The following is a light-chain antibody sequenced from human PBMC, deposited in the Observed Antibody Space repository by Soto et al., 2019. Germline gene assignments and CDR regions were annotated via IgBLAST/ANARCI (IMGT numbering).Light chain of an antibody. CDR2: SDN. V-gene: IGLV1-44*01. CDR1: SSNIGTYS. J-gene: IGLJ1*01. CDR3: AEWDDSLNGCV. Sequence: QSVLTQPPSASGTPGQRVTISCSGSSSNIGTYSVSWYQQFPGTAPRLLIYSDNQRPSGVPDRFSASKSGASASLAISGLQSEDEADFYCAEWDDSLNGCVFGNGTKVTVL.